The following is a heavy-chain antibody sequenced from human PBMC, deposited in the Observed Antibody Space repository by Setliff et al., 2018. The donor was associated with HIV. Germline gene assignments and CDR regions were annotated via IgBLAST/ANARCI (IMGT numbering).Heavy chain of an antibody. CDR1: RGTFSSFA. Sequence: SVKVSCKTSRGTFSSFALSWVRQAPGQGLEWMGGIIPTFGTSNYAQKFQGRVTITADESMTTAYMELSGLKYEDTAVYYCARDGLLVAGIRFDYWGQGTLVTVAS. CDR2: IIPTFGTS. J-gene: IGHJ4*02. D-gene: IGHD6-19*01. CDR3: ARDGLLVAGIRFDY. V-gene: IGHV1-69*13.